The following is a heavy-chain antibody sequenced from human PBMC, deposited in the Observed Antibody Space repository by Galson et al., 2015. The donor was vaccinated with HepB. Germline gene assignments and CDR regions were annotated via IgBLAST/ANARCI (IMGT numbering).Heavy chain of an antibody. CDR1: GFTFSNYN. CDR3: ARDPPLGTPFDY. V-gene: IGHV3-21*01. J-gene: IGHJ4*02. CDR2: ISSSSSSYI. Sequence: SLRLSCAASGFTFSNYNMHWVRQAPGKGLEWVSSISSSSSSYIYYADSMKGRFTVSRDNTKNSLYLQMNSLRAEDTAVYYCARDPPLGTPFDYWGQGTLVTVSS. D-gene: IGHD7-27*01.